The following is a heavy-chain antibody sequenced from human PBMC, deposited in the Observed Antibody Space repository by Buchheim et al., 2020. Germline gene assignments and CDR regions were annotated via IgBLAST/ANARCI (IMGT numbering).Heavy chain of an antibody. D-gene: IGHD4-11*01. Sequence: QVQLVESGGGVVQPGRSLRLSCAASGFTFSSYAMHWVRQAPGKGLEWVAVISYDGSNKYYADSVKGRFTISRDNSKTTLYLQMNSLRAEDTAVYYCARDAAYSNYESFIVYYGMDVWGQGTT. CDR2: ISYDGSNK. CDR1: GFTFSSYA. V-gene: IGHV3-30-3*01. J-gene: IGHJ6*02. CDR3: ARDAAYSNYESFIVYYGMDV.